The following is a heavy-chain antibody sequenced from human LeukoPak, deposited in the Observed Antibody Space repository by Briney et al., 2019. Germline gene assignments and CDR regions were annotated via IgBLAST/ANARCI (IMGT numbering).Heavy chain of an antibody. J-gene: IGHJ5*02. CDR2: ISSSSSYI. CDR3: ARGDILTGYYWFDP. Sequence: GGSLRLSCAAYGFTFSSYSMNWVRQAPGKGLEWVSSISSSSSYIYYADSVKGRFTISRDNAKNSLYLQMNSLRAEDTAVYYCARGDILTGYYWFDPWGQGTLVTVSS. CDR1: GFTFSSYS. V-gene: IGHV3-21*01. D-gene: IGHD3-9*01.